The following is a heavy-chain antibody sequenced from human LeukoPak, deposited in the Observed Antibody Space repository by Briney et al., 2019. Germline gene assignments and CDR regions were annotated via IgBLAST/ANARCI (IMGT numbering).Heavy chain of an antibody. CDR1: GFSLSGYG. Sequence: GGSLRLSCAASGFSLSGYGMHWVRQAPGKGLEWVAFIRYDGSNTYHADSVKGRFTVSRDNSKNTLYLQMNRLRVEDAAGYHCAIQCGGNCGGDHWGQGTLVIVSS. CDR3: AIQCGGNCGGDH. CDR2: IRYDGSNT. V-gene: IGHV3-30*02. J-gene: IGHJ4*02. D-gene: IGHD2-21*02.